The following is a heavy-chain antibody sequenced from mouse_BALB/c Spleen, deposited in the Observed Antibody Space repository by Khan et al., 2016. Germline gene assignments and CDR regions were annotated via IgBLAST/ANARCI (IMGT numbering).Heavy chain of an antibody. V-gene: IGHV4-1*02. Sequence: EVKLLESGGGLVQPGGTLKLSCAASGFDFSRYWMSWVRQAPGKGLEWIGEINPDSSTINYTPSLKDKFIISRDNANNSLYLQMSKVRSEDTALYYCASTFWYFDVWGAGTTVTVSS. CDR1: GFDFSRYW. CDR2: INPDSSTI. J-gene: IGHJ1*01. CDR3: ASTFWYFDV.